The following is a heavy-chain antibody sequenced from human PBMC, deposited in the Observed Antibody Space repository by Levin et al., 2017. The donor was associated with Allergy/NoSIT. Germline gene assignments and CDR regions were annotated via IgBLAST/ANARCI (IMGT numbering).Heavy chain of an antibody. CDR2: ISYDGSNK. CDR1: GFTFRSYA. V-gene: IGHV3-30*04. CDR3: ARGGYTFGYVFDY. Sequence: GGSLRLSCAASGFTFRSYAMHWVRQAPGKGLEWVAFISYDGSNKYYADSVKGRFTISRDNSKNTVYLQMNNLRAEDTAPYYCARGGYTFGYVFDYWGQGTLVTVSS. J-gene: IGHJ4*02. D-gene: IGHD5-18*01.